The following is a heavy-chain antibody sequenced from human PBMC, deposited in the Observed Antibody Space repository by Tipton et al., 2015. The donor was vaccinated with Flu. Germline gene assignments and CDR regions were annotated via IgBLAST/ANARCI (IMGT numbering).Heavy chain of an antibody. J-gene: IGHJ4*02. D-gene: IGHD3-3*01. CDR3: AKDFGRRSDS. CDR1: GFTLSAYW. Sequence: SLRLSCTASGFTLSAYWMHWVRQAPGKGLEWVSRINRDGSTINYVDSVRGRFTIFRDYAKNTVYLQMNSLRAEDTAVYYCAKDFGRRSDSWGQGTLVTVSS. V-gene: IGHV3-74*01. CDR2: INRDGSTI.